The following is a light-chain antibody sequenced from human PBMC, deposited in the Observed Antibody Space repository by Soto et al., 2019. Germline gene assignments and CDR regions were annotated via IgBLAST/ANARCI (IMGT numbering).Light chain of an antibody. CDR3: CSSADTYTFV. V-gene: IGLV2-11*01. J-gene: IGLJ1*01. Sequence: QSALTQPRSVSGSPGQSVTLSCTGTSSDVGVSNHVSWYQQHPGRAPKLIIYDVSKRPSGVPDRFSGSKSGNTATLTISGLQTEDEADYSCCSSADTYTFVFGSGTKVTV. CDR2: DVS. CDR1: SSDVGVSNH.